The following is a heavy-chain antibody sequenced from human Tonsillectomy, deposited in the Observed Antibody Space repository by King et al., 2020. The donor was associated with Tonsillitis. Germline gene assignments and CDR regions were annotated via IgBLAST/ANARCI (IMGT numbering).Heavy chain of an antibody. V-gene: IGHV5-10-1*01. D-gene: IGHD6-13*01. J-gene: IGHJ5*02. CDR3: ARQRSIASSGFLYNWFDP. CDR1: GYSFTNYW. Sequence: QLVQSGAEVKKPGESLRISCKGSGYSFTNYWITWVRQMPGKGLEWMGRIDPSDSYTNYSPTFQGHVTISADKSITTAYLQWSSLKASDTAMYYCARQRSIASSGFLYNWFDPWGQGTLVTASS. CDR2: IDPSDSYT.